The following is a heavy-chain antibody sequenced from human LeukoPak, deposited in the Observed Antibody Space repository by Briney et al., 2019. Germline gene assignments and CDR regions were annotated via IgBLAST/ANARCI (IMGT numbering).Heavy chain of an antibody. CDR3: ARERDGYNDY. V-gene: IGHV4-59*01. J-gene: IGHJ4*02. CDR2: IYYSGST. CDR1: GGSISSYY. D-gene: IGHD5-24*01. Sequence: SETLSLTCTVSGGSISSYYWSWIRQPPGKGLEWIGYIYYSGSTNYNPSLKSRVTISVDTSKNQFSLKLSSVTAADTAVYYCARERDGYNDYWGQGTLVTVSP.